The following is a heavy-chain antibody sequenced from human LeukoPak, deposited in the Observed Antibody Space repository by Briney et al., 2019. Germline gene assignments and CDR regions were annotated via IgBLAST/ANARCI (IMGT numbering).Heavy chain of an antibody. CDR2: ISASGGST. Sequence: GGSLLLSCAASGFTFSSSAMRWVRQDPGKGLEWVSGISASGGSTSYADSVRGRFTISRDNSKNTLYVQMNSLRDEDTAVYYCAKGQRWESPHYLDSWGQGTLVTVSS. V-gene: IGHV3-23*01. J-gene: IGHJ4*02. CDR3: AKGQRWESPHYLDS. CDR1: GFTFSSSA. D-gene: IGHD1-26*01.